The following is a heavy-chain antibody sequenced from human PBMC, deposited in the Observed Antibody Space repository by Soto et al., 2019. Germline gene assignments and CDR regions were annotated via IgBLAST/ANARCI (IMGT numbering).Heavy chain of an antibody. D-gene: IGHD6-19*01. Sequence: QVQLQESGPGLVKPSETLSLTCTVSGGSVSSGSYYWSWIRQPPGKGLEWIGYIYYSGSTNYNPSLRSRVTTTVDTSKNQFALKLSSLTAADTAVYYCARGIEGWYQGSYYYGMDVWGQGTTVTVSS. CDR2: IYYSGST. J-gene: IGHJ6*02. CDR3: ARGIEGWYQGSYYYGMDV. V-gene: IGHV4-61*01. CDR1: GGSVSSGSYY.